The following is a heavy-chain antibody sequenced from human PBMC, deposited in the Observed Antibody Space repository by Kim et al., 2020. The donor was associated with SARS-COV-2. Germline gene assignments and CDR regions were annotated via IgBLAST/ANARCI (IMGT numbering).Heavy chain of an antibody. CDR2: IYSGGST. CDR3: ARGLGFPRLYYGMDV. CDR1: GFTVSSNY. Sequence: GGSLRLSCAASGFTVSSNYMSWVRQAPGKGLEWVSVIYSGGSTYYADSVKGRFTISRDNSKNTLYLQMNSLRAEDTAVYYCARGLGFPRLYYGMDVWGQGTTVTVSS. J-gene: IGHJ6*02. D-gene: IGHD3-3*01. V-gene: IGHV3-53*01.